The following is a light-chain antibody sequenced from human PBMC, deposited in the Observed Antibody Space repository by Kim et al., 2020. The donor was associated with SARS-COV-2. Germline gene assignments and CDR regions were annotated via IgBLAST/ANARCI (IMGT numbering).Light chain of an antibody. CDR1: NSNVGNQG. J-gene: IGLJ3*02. V-gene: IGLV10-54*04. CDR3: SAWDSSRNAWV. Sequence: QTATLTCPGNNSNVGNQGAAWLQQHQGHPPKLLSYRNNNRPSGISERFSAARSGDTASLTITGLQPEDETDYYCSAWDSSRNAWVFGGGTQLTVL. CDR2: RNN.